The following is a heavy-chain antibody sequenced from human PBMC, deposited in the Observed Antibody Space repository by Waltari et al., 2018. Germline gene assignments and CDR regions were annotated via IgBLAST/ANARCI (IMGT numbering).Heavy chain of an antibody. CDR1: GFMFEDSA. CDR3: VRDAFGNTIGGVFDY. CDR2: ISWNSNNI. Sequence: EVQLVESGGGLVQPGKSLRLSCVASGFMFEDSAMHWVRQVPGKCRELLSGISWNSNNIVYADSVKGRFTISRDNAENSLYLLMNNLRAEDTALYYCVRDAFGNTIGGVFDYWGQGTLLTVSS. D-gene: IGHD3-3*01. V-gene: IGHV3-9*01. J-gene: IGHJ4*02.